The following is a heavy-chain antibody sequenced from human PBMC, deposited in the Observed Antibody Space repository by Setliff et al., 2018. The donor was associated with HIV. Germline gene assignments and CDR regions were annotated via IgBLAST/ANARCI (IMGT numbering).Heavy chain of an antibody. V-gene: IGHV4-59*11. D-gene: IGHD5-18*01. CDR1: GGSISSHY. CDR2: IYYSGST. CDR3: ARSSTGIQLWFPFDY. Sequence: SETLSLTCTVPGGSISSHYWSWIRQPPGKGLEWIGYIYYSGSTNYNPSLKSRVTISVDTSKNQFSLKLSSVTAAETAVYYCARSSTGIQLWFPFDYWGQGTLVTVSS. J-gene: IGHJ4*02.